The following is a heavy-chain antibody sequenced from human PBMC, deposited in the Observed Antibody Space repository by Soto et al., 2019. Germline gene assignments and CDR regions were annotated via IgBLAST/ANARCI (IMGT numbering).Heavy chain of an antibody. CDR2: ISDDSSYI. D-gene: IGHD3-10*01. Sequence: PGGSLRLSCAASGFMFSAYTMNWVRQAPGKGLEWLSSISDDSSYIDYADSLRGRFTVSRDNARNSLYLQIDSLGVEDTAVYYCATPYNFNHCGPGTLVTVSS. J-gene: IGHJ5*02. CDR3: ATPYNFNH. V-gene: IGHV3-21*06. CDR1: GFMFSAYT.